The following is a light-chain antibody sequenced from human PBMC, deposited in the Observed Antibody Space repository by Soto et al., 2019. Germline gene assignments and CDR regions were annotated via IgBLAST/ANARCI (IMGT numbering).Light chain of an antibody. Sequence: QSVLTQPASVSGSPGQSITISCTGTSSDVGGYNYVSWYQQHPGKAPKLMIYEVSNRPSGVSNRSSGSKSGNTASLTISGLQAEDEADYYCSSYTSSSTFYVFGTGTKVTVL. V-gene: IGLV2-14*01. CDR3: SSYTSSSTFYV. J-gene: IGLJ1*01. CDR2: EVS. CDR1: SSDVGGYNY.